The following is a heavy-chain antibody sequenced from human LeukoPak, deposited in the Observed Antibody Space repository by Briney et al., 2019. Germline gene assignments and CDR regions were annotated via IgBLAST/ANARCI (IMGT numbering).Heavy chain of an antibody. CDR2: ISGNNDNP. CDR1: GYTFSNFG. V-gene: IGHV1-18*01. D-gene: IGHD2-2*01. Sequence: DSVKVSCKASGYTFSNFGINWVRQAPGQGLEWIAWISGNNDNPNYGQKFQGRFTVTTDSSTSTAYMELRNLRSDDTAVYYCARDGTSTDDYWGQGTLVTASA. CDR3: ARDGTSTDDY. J-gene: IGHJ4*02.